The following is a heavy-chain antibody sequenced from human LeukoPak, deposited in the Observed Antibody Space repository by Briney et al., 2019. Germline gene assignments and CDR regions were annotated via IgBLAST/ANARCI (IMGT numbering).Heavy chain of an antibody. CDR1: GGSISSGSYY. D-gene: IGHD2-15*01. CDR3: ARERYCSGGSCYPNNWFDP. Sequence: PSQTLSLTCTVSGGSISSGSYYWSWIRQPAGKGLEWIGRIYTSGNTHYNPSLKSRITLSIDTSKNQFSLKLSSVTAADTAVYYCARERYCSGGSCYPNNWFDPWGQGTLVTVSS. CDR2: IYTSGNT. V-gene: IGHV4-61*02. J-gene: IGHJ5*02.